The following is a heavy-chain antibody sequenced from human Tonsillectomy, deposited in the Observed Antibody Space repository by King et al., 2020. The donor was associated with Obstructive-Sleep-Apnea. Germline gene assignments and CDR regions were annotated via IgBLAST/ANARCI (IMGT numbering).Heavy chain of an antibody. V-gene: IGHV3-23*04. Sequence: VQLVESGGGLVQPGGSLRLSCAASGFTFNSYAMSWVRQAPGKGLDWVSTIIGIGDITYYADSGRGRFTISRDNTKKTLSLQMNSLRTEDTAIYYCAKLVGSTGVDYWGQGTLVAVSS. CDR1: GFTFNSYA. CDR3: AKLVGSTGVDY. D-gene: IGHD2-8*02. J-gene: IGHJ4*02. CDR2: IIGIGDIT.